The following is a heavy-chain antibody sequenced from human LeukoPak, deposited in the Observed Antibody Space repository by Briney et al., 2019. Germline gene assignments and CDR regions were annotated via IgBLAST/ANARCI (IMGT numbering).Heavy chain of an antibody. V-gene: IGHV3-74*01. D-gene: IGHD4-17*01. CDR1: GFTFSSYW. J-gene: IGHJ4*02. Sequence: GGSLRLSCAASGFTFSSYWMHWVRQAPGKGLVWVSRMNSDGSSTSYADSVKGRFTISRDNAKNTLYLQMNSLRAEDPAVYYCARDDYGDYLWWGQGTLVTVSS. CDR2: MNSDGSST. CDR3: ARDDYGDYLW.